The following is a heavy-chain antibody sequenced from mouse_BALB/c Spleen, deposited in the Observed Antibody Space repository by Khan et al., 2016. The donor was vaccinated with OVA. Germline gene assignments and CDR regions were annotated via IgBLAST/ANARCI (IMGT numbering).Heavy chain of an antibody. Sequence: QVRLQQSGAQLARPGASVRLSCKASGYTFTDYYINWMRQRTGEGLEWIGEIYPGSDNTYYNEKFKDRATLTADKSSSTAYMHLGSLTSEDSAVYFCAREWAAWFPYWGQGTLVTVSA. CDR1: GYTFTDYY. V-gene: IGHV1-77*01. J-gene: IGHJ3*01. CDR3: AREWAAWFPY. CDR2: IYPGSDNT.